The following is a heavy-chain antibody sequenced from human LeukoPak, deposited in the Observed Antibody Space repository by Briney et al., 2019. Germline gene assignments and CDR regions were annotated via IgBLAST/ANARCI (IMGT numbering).Heavy chain of an antibody. CDR2: ISWNSGSI. CDR3: AKAGRVRYYYDSNDWFDP. Sequence: PGGSLRLSCAASGFTFDDYAMHWVRQAPGKGLEWVSGISWNSGSIGYADSVKGRFTISRDNAKNSLYLQMNSLRAEDTALYYCAKAGRVRYYYDSNDWFDPWGQGTLVTVSS. J-gene: IGHJ5*02. V-gene: IGHV3-9*01. D-gene: IGHD3-22*01. CDR1: GFTFDDYA.